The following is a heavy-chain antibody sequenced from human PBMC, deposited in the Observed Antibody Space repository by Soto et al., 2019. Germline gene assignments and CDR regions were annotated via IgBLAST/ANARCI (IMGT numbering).Heavy chain of an antibody. CDR3: ARDHSSSSSAVGDY. CDR2: IYHSGST. Sequence: QLQLQESGSGLVKPSQTLSLTCAVSGGSISSGGYSWSWIRQPPGKGLEWIGYIYHSGSTYYNPSLKSRVTISVDKSKNQFSLKLSSVTAADTAVYYCARDHSSSSSAVGDYWGQGTLVTVSS. J-gene: IGHJ4*02. D-gene: IGHD6-6*01. V-gene: IGHV4-30-2*01. CDR1: GGSISSGGYS.